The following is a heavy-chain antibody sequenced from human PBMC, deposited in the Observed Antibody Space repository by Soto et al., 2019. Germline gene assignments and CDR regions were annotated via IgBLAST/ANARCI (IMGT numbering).Heavy chain of an antibody. J-gene: IGHJ5*02. V-gene: IGHV4-4*02. CDR3: ARAGRRYCSGGSCYSANWFDP. Sequence: PSETLSLTCAVSSGSISSSNWWSWVRQPPGKGLEWIGEIYHSGSTNYNPSLKSRVTISVDKSKNQFSLKLSSVTAADTAVYYCARAGRRYCSGGSCYSANWFDPWGQGTLVTVSS. D-gene: IGHD2-15*01. CDR1: SGSISSSNW. CDR2: IYHSGST.